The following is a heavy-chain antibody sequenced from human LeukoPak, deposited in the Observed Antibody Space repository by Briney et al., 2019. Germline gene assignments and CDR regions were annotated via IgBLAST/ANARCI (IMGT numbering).Heavy chain of an antibody. CDR3: AELGITMIGGV. CDR1: GFTFSDYW. V-gene: IGHV3-48*04. CDR2: ISSSGSTI. Sequence: GGSLRLSCAASGFTFSDYWGNWVRQAPGKGLEWVSYISSSGSTIYYADSVKGRFTISRDNAKNSLYLQMNSLRAEDTAVYYCAELGITMIGGVWGKGTTVTISS. J-gene: IGHJ6*04. D-gene: IGHD3-10*02.